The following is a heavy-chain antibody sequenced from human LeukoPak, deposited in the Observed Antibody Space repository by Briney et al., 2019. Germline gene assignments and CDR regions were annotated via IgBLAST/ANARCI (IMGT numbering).Heavy chain of an antibody. CDR3: ASLSPGYYIRGYFDL. CDR1: GGSFSGYY. D-gene: IGHD3-3*01. CDR2: INHSGST. J-gene: IGHJ2*01. Sequence: SETLSLTCAVYGGSFSGYYWSWIRQPPGKGLEWIGEINHSGSTNYNPSLKSRVTISVDTSENQFSLKLSSLTAADTAVYYCASLSPGYYIRGYFDLWGRGTLVTVSS. V-gene: IGHV4-34*01.